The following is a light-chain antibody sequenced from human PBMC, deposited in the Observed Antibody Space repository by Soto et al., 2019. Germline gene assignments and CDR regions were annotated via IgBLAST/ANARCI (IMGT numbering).Light chain of an antibody. CDR3: QQRHRDPFT. V-gene: IGKV1-39*01. J-gene: IGKJ2*01. Sequence: IQLTQSPSSLGASVGDRVTITCRASQNISTDLNWYQQRPGEAPKFLIYAASRLQSGVPSRFSGRGSGTDFTLSISGLQPDDFATYHCQQRHRDPFTFGQGATLDIK. CDR2: AAS. CDR1: QNISTD.